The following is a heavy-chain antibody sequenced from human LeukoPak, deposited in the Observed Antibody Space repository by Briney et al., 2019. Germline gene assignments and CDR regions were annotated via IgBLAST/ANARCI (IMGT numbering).Heavy chain of an antibody. D-gene: IGHD4-23*01. Sequence: GGSLRLSCAASGFTFDDYGMSWVRQAPGKGLEWVSGINWNGGSTGYADSVKGRFTISRDNAKNSLYLQMNSLRAEDMALYYCAKDIGPGYGGFDYWGQGTLVTVSS. CDR1: GFTFDDYG. J-gene: IGHJ4*02. CDR3: AKDIGPGYGGFDY. V-gene: IGHV3-20*04. CDR2: INWNGGST.